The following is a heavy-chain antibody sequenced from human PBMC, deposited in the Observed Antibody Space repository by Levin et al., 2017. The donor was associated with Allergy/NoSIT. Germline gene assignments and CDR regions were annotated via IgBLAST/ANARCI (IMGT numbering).Heavy chain of an antibody. V-gene: IGHV1-46*01. CDR3: ARVVGRIQRRFGPAPPQKPPTLDFDY. D-gene: IGHD3-10*01. J-gene: IGHJ4*02. Sequence: ASVKVSCKASGYTFTSYYMHWVRQAPGQGLEWMGIINPSGGSTSYAQKFQGRVTMTRDTSTSTVYMELSSLRSEDTAVYYCARVVGRIQRRFGPAPPQKPPTLDFDYWGQGTLVTVSS. CDR1: GYTFTSYY. CDR2: INPSGGST.